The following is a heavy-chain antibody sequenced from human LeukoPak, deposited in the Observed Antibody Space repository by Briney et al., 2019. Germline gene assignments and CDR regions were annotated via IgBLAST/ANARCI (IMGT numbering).Heavy chain of an antibody. CDR3: AKAHEPIVVVPAAIRSGFDY. V-gene: IGHV3-23*01. Sequence: PGGSLRLSCAASGFTFSSYAMSWVRHAPGKGLEWVSAISGSGGSTYYADSVKGRFTISRDNYKTTLYLQMNSLRAEDTAVYYCAKAHEPIVVVPAAIRSGFDYWGQGTLVTVSS. D-gene: IGHD2-2*02. CDR2: ISGSGGST. J-gene: IGHJ4*02. CDR1: GFTFSSYA.